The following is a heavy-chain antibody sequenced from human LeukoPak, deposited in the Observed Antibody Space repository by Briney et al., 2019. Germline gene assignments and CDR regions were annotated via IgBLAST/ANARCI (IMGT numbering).Heavy chain of an antibody. D-gene: IGHD2/OR15-2a*01. J-gene: IGHJ4*02. CDR2: IYYSGST. CDR3: ASEFL. CDR1: GGSISSSSYY. V-gene: IGHV4-39*07. Sequence: PSETLSLTCTVSGGSISSSSYYWGWIRQPPGKGLEWIGNIYYSGSTYYSPSLKSRVTISVDTSKNQFSLKMRSVTAADTAVYYCASEFLWGQGTLVTVSS.